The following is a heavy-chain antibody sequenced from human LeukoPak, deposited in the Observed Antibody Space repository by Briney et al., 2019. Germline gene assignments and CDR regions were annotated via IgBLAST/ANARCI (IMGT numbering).Heavy chain of an antibody. Sequence: GGSLRLSCAASGFTFSSFWMHWVRQDPGKGLVWVSRISPDGMATIHADSVKSRFTVSRDNAKNTLYLQMNSLRAEDTAVYYCARTRTLPVAGGFDAWGQGTLVSVSS. CDR1: GFTFSSFW. V-gene: IGHV3-74*01. J-gene: IGHJ5*02. CDR2: ISPDGMAT. D-gene: IGHD6-13*01. CDR3: ARTRTLPVAGGFDA.